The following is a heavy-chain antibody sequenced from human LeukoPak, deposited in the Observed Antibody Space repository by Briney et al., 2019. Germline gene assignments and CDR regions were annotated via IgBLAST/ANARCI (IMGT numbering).Heavy chain of an antibody. V-gene: IGHV1-2*02. D-gene: IGHD5-18*01. J-gene: IGHJ4*02. Sequence: ASVKVSCKASGYTFTGYYMHWVRQAPGQGLEWMGWINPNSGGTNYAQKFQGRVTMTRDTSISTAYMELSRLRSDDTAVYYCATGGMMGTAMVREPFDYWGQGTLVTVSS. CDR1: GYTFTGYY. CDR2: INPNSGGT. CDR3: ATGGMMGTAMVREPFDY.